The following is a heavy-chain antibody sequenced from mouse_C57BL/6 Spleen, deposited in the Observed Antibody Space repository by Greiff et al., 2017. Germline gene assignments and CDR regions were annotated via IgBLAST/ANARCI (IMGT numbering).Heavy chain of an antibody. CDR2: IYPGNSDT. D-gene: IGHD3-2*02. V-gene: IGHV1-5*01. J-gene: IGHJ4*01. CDR1: GYTFTSYW. Sequence: VQLQQSGTVLARPGASVTMSCKTSGYTFTSYWMHWVKQRPGQGLEWIGAIYPGNSDTSYNQKFQGKDKLTAVTSASTAYMERSSLTNEDSAVYYCAAGYDYYAMDYWGQGTSVTVSS. CDR3: AAGYDYYAMDY.